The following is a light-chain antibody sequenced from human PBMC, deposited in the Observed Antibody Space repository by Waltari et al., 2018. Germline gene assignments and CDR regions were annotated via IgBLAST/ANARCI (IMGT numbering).Light chain of an antibody. CDR1: QSISNY. CDR2: AAS. Sequence: DIQMTQSPSSLSASVGDRVTITCRESQSISNYLNWYQQKPGKAPKLLIYAASSLQSGVPSRFSGSGSGTDFTLTISSLQPEDFATYYCQQSYSTPPMYIFGPGTKLEIK. J-gene: IGKJ2*01. V-gene: IGKV1-39*01. CDR3: QQSYSTPPMYI.